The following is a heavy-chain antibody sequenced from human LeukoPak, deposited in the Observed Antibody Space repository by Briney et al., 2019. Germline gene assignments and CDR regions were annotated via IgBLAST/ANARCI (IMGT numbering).Heavy chain of an antibody. CDR1: GFTLCSYW. Sequence: GGSLRLSCAASGFTLCSYWMSWVRQAPGKGLEWVDNIKQDGSEKYYVDSVKGRFTISRDNDKNSLYLQMNSLRAEDTAVYYCAREGYSHLVYYFDYWGQGTLVTVSS. CDR2: IKQDGSEK. CDR3: AREGYSHLVYYFDY. J-gene: IGHJ4*02. V-gene: IGHV3-7*01. D-gene: IGHD6-13*01.